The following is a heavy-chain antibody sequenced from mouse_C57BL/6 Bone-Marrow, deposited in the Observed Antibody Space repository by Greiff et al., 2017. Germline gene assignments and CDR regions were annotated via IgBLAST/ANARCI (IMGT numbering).Heavy chain of an antibody. J-gene: IGHJ2*01. CDR3: ARRGWDYFDD. CDR1: GFSLTSYG. V-gene: IGHV2-2*01. Sequence: VKVVESGPGLVQPSQSLSISCTASGFSLTSYGVHWVRQSPGKGLEWLGVIWSGGSTDYNAAFISRLSISKDNSKSQVFFKMISLQADDSAIYYCARRGWDYFDDWGQGTTLTVSS. D-gene: IGHD3-2*02. CDR2: IWSGGST.